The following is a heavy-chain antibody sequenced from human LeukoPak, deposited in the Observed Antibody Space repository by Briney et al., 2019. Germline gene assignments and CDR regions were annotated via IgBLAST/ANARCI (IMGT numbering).Heavy chain of an antibody. CDR1: GFTVSSNY. CDR3: ARDPDYGDN. CDR2: IYVGGTT. D-gene: IGHD4/OR15-4a*01. J-gene: IGHJ4*02. V-gene: IGHV3-53*01. Sequence: GGSLRLSCAASGFTVSSNYMTWVRQAPGKGLEWVSVIYVGGTTYYADSVRGRFTISRDNSKNTLYLQMSSLRAEDTAVYYCARDPDYGDNWGLGTLVIVSS.